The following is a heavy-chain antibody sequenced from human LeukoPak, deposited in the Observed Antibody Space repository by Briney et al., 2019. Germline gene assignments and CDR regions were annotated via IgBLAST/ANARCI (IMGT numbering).Heavy chain of an antibody. CDR1: GFTFSSYW. Sequence: SGGSLRLSCAASGFTFSSYWMSWVRQAPGKGLEWVANIKQDGSEKYYVDSVKGRFTISRDNAKNSLELQMNSLRDEDTAVYYCARAGGYASSWAYWGQGTLVTVSS. V-gene: IGHV3-7*01. J-gene: IGHJ4*02. CDR3: ARAGGYASSWAY. CDR2: IKQDGSEK. D-gene: IGHD5-12*01.